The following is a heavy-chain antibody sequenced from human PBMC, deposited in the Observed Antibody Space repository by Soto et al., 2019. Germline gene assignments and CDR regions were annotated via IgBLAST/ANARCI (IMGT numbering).Heavy chain of an antibody. CDR1: GFTFSSYW. Sequence: EVQLVESGGGLVQPGGSLRLSCAASGFTFSSYWMSWVRQAPGKGLEWVANIKQDGSEKYYVDSVKGRFTISRDNAKNSLYLQMNSLRAEDTAVYYCARERWGTYVPFDYWGQGTLVTVSS. J-gene: IGHJ4*02. D-gene: IGHD3-10*02. CDR2: IKQDGSEK. V-gene: IGHV3-7*01. CDR3: ARERWGTYVPFDY.